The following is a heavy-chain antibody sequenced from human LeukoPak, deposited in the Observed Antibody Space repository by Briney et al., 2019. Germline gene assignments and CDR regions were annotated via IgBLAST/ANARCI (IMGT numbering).Heavy chain of an antibody. D-gene: IGHD3-22*01. CDR2: INPSSGGT. J-gene: IGHJ4*02. Sequence: ASVKVSCKASGYTFTGYYMHWVRQAPGQGLEWMGRINPSSGGTNYAQKFQGRVTMTRDTSISTAYMKLSRLRSDDTAVYYCYLYYYDNSGYSYYFDYWGQGTLVTVSS. CDR1: GYTFTGYY. CDR3: YLYYYDNSGYSYYFDY. V-gene: IGHV1-2*06.